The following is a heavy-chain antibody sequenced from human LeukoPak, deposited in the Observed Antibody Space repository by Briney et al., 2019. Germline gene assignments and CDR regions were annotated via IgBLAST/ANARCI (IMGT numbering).Heavy chain of an antibody. CDR1: GFTFSSYG. CDR3: ARGNAGHYFDY. Sequence: GGSLRLSCAASGFTFSSYGMLWVRQAPGKGLEWVAVIWYDGSNKYYADSVKGRFTISRDNSKNTLYLQMNSLRAEDTAVYYCARGNAGHYFDYWGQGTLVTVSS. V-gene: IGHV3-33*01. J-gene: IGHJ4*02. CDR2: IWYDGSNK.